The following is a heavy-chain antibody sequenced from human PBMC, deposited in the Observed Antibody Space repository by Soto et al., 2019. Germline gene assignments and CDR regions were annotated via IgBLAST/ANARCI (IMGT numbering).Heavy chain of an antibody. CDR1: GFTFSSYG. J-gene: IGHJ4*01. CDR3: AKEIAVAGDLDY. Sequence: GGSLRLSCVASGFTFSSYGIHWVRRAPGKGLEWVAVISSDGNTQYYANSVMGRFTISRDNSENTLYLQMDSLRPDDTAVYYCAKEIAVAGDLDYWGLGTLVTVSS. D-gene: IGHD6-19*01. CDR2: ISSDGNTQ. V-gene: IGHV3-30*18.